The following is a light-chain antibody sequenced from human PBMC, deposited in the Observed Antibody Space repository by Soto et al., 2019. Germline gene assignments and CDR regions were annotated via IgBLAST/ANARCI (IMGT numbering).Light chain of an antibody. CDR2: LGS. CDR3: MQALQTPLT. Sequence: DFVMTQSPLSLPVTPGEPASISCRSSQSLLHRSGYNYLTWYLQKPEQSPQLLIYLGSSRASGVPDRCSRSGSGSDFTRKISRVEAEDVGVYYYMQALQTPLTFGGGTKVEIK. CDR1: QSLLHRSGYNY. V-gene: IGKV2-28*01. J-gene: IGKJ4*01.